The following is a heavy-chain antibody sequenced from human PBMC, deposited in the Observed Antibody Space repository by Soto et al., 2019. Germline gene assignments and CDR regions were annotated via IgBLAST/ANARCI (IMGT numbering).Heavy chain of an antibody. V-gene: IGHV3-21*06. CDR1: GFTFSNFY. CDR2: ISSTTSHI. CDR3: VRVTSSDCLDY. D-gene: IGHD2-2*01. Sequence: EVQLVESGGGLVKPGGSLRLSCAASGFTFSNFYMNWVRQAPGQGLEWVSSISSTTSHIYYADSVQGRFTISRDNAKNSLSLQMNSLRAEDTAVYYCVRVTSSDCLDYWGQGALVTVSS. J-gene: IGHJ4*02.